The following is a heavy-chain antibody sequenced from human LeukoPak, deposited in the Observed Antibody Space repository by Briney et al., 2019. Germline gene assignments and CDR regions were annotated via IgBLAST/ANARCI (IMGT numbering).Heavy chain of an antibody. Sequence: PSETLSLTCAVYGGSFSGYYWSWIRQPPGKGPEWIGEINHSGSTNYNPSLKSRVTISVDTSKNQFSLKLSSVTAADTAVYYCARRPYCSGGSCYRRYNWFDPWGQGTLVTVSS. J-gene: IGHJ5*02. CDR1: GGSFSGYY. CDR3: ARRPYCSGGSCYRRYNWFDP. CDR2: INHSGST. V-gene: IGHV4-34*01. D-gene: IGHD2-15*01.